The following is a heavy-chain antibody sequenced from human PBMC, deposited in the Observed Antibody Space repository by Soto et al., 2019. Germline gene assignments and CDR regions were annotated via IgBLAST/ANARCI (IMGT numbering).Heavy chain of an antibody. Sequence: QVQLGQSGAEVKKPGASVKVSCKASGYTFTSYDINWVRQATGQGLEWMGWMNPNSCNTGYAQKFQGRVTMTRNTPISTAYMELSSLRSEDTAVYYCARERGSGSYYTPWFDPWGQGTLVTVSS. CDR1: GYTFTSYD. J-gene: IGHJ5*02. D-gene: IGHD3-10*01. CDR3: ARERGSGSYYTPWFDP. CDR2: MNPNSCNT. V-gene: IGHV1-8*01.